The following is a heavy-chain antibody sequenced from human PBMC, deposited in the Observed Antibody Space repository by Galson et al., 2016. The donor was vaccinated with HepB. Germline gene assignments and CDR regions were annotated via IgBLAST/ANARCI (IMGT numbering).Heavy chain of an antibody. CDR2: IYYSGSP. CDR3: ARGAATTLDY. J-gene: IGHJ4*02. V-gene: IGHV4-59*01. Sequence: SETLSLTCTVSGSSISGYSWIWIRKSPGMGLECIGWIYYSGSPDYNPSLKSRVIISMDTSKNQFSLKLSSVTAADTAVYYCARGAATTLDYWGQGTLVTVSS. D-gene: IGHD5-12*01. CDR1: GSSISGYS.